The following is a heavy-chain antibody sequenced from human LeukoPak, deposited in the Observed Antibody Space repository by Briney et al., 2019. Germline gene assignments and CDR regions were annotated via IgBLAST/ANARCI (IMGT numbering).Heavy chain of an antibody. CDR1: GFTFSSYS. Sequence: PGGSLRLSCAASGFTFSSYSMNWVRQAPGRGLDWVSSISSSRSYIYYEDSVKGRFTISREHAKNSLYLQMNSLRAEETAVSYCARIRDYYGSGSYETFDHWGQGTLVTVSS. J-gene: IGHJ5*02. CDR2: ISSSRSYI. V-gene: IGHV3-21*01. CDR3: ARIRDYYGSGSYETFDH. D-gene: IGHD3-10*01.